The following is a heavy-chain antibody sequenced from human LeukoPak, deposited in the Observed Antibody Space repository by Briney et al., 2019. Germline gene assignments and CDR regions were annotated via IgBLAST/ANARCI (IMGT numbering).Heavy chain of an antibody. CDR2: INPNSGGT. CDR1: GYTFTSYD. CDR3: ARAKPPLSSSSSFDWFDP. Sequence: ASVKVSCKASGYTFTSYDINWVRQAPGQGLEWMGWINPNSGGTNYAQKFQGRVTMTRDTSISTAYMELSRLRSDDTAVYYCARAKPPLSSSSSFDWFDPWGQGTLVTVSS. V-gene: IGHV1-2*02. J-gene: IGHJ5*02. D-gene: IGHD6-13*01.